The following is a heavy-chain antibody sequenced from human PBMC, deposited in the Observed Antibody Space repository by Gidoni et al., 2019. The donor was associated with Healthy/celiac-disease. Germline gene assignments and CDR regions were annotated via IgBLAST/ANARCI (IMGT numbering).Heavy chain of an antibody. CDR1: GFTFSSYA. J-gene: IGHJ5*02. CDR2: ISYDGSNK. V-gene: IGHV3-30-3*01. Sequence: QVQLVESGGGVVQPGRSLRLSCAASGFTFSSYAMHWVRQAPGKGLEWVAVISYDGSNKYYADSVKGRFTISRDNSKNTLYLQMNSLRAEDTAVYYCASNAIMTNPWGQGTLVTVSS. CDR3: ASNAIMTNP. D-gene: IGHD3-16*01.